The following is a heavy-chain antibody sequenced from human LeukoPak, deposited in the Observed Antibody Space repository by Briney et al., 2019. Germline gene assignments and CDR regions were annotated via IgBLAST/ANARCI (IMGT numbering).Heavy chain of an antibody. CDR2: ISSSSTI. CDR1: GFTFSSYS. D-gene: IGHD3-9*01. CDR3: ATRYFDWSRYYFDY. J-gene: IGHJ4*02. Sequence: PGGSLRLSFAASGFTFSSYSMNWVRQAPGKGLEWVSYISSSSTIYYADSVKGRFTISRDNAKNSLYLQMNSLRAEDTAVYYCATRYFDWSRYYFDYWGQGTLVTVSS. V-gene: IGHV3-48*01.